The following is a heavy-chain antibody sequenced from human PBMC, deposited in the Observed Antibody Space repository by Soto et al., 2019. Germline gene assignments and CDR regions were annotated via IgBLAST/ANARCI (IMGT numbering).Heavy chain of an antibody. V-gene: IGHV3-33*01. CDR2: IWYDGSNK. CDR1: GFTFSSYG. J-gene: IGHJ6*02. Sequence: GGSLRLSCAASGFTFSSYGMHWVRQAPGKGLEWVAVIWYDGSNKYYADSVKGRFTISRDNSKNTLYLQMNSLRAEDTAVYYCARGLGSSSSLDYYGMDVWGQGTTVTVSS. CDR3: ARGLGSSSSLDYYGMDV. D-gene: IGHD6-6*01.